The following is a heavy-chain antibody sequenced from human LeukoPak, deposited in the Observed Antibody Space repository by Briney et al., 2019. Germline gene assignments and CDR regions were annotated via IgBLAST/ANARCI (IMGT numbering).Heavy chain of an antibody. D-gene: IGHD3-22*01. CDR1: GITFNRYS. CDR3: AGSDTIGYLPREWDYWYFDL. V-gene: IGHV3-21*01. J-gene: IGHJ2*01. CDR2: ISSGSTYI. Sequence: GGSLRLSCAASGITFNRYSMNWVRQAPGKGLEWVSPISSGSTYIYYADSVKGRFTISRDNAKNSLYLQIYSLRAEDTAVYYCAGSDTIGYLPREWDYWYFDLWGRGTLVTVSS.